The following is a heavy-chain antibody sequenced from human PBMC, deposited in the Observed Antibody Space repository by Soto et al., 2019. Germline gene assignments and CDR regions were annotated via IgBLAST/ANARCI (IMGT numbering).Heavy chain of an antibody. V-gene: IGHV1-2*02. J-gene: IGHJ3*02. D-gene: IGHD3-9*01. CDR1: GYTFIGYY. Sequence: QVQVVQSGAEVKKPGASVKVSCKASGYTFIGYYMHWVRQAPGQGLEWMGWININSGGTNYAQRFQGRVTMTRDTSISTAYIELTRLTFDDTSVYFCARDSSYDILTGYSRNAFAIWGQGTMVTVSS. CDR2: ININSGGT. CDR3: ARDSSYDILTGYSRNAFAI.